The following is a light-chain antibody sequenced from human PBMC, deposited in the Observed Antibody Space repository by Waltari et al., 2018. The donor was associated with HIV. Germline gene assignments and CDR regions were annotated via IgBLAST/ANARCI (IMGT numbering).Light chain of an antibody. CDR2: RKN. V-gene: IGLV1-47*01. CDR1: SPHIGRNS. Sequence: QSVLTQPPSASGTPGPRVTISCSGSSPHIGRNSVNWYQPLPGSAPKLLIYRKNPRPSGVPDRFSGSNSGTSASLAISGLRSEDEADYYCAIWDDSLSVVVFGGGTKLTV. J-gene: IGLJ2*01. CDR3: AIWDDSLSVVV.